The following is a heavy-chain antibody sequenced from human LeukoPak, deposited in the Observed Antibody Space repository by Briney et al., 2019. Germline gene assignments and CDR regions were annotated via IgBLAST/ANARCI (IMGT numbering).Heavy chain of an antibody. CDR3: ARSRREDIVVVVAATPFPASYYFDY. CDR2: IYYSGST. CDR1: GGSISSSSYY. D-gene: IGHD2-15*01. J-gene: IGHJ4*02. V-gene: IGHV4-39*07. Sequence: SETLSLTCTVSGGSISSSSYYWGWIRQPPGKGLEWIGSIYYSGSTYYNPSLKSRVTISVDTSKNQFSLKLSSVTAADTAVYYCARSRREDIVVVVAATPFPASYYFDYWGQGTLVTVSS.